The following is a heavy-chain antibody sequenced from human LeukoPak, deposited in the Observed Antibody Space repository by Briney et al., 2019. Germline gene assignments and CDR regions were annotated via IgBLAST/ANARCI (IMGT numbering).Heavy chain of an antibody. D-gene: IGHD3-10*01. CDR3: ARGREVHGGSDTKLDDY. J-gene: IGHJ4*02. Sequence: ASVKVSCKASGYSFTDYYMHWVRQAPGQGVEWMGWISARSGDTSYAQKFQGRVTMTRDTSLNTVDMDLSGLTSDDTAVFYCARGREVHGGSDTKLDDYWGQGTLVTVSS. CDR2: ISARSGDT. CDR1: GYSFTDYY. V-gene: IGHV1-2*02.